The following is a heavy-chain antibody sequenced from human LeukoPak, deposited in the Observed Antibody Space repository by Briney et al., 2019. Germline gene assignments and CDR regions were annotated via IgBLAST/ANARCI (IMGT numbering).Heavy chain of an antibody. Sequence: SETLSLTCTVSGGSISSYYWSWIRQPAGKGLEWIGRIYTSGSTNYNPSLKSRVTMSVDTSKNQFSLKLSSVTAADTAVYYCARDSPDCSSTSCSIDYWGQGTLVTVSS. CDR1: GGSISSYY. V-gene: IGHV4-4*07. CDR3: ARDSPDCSSTSCSIDY. CDR2: IYTSGST. J-gene: IGHJ4*02. D-gene: IGHD2-2*01.